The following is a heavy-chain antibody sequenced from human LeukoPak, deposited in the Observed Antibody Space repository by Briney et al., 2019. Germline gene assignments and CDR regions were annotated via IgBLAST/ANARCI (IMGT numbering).Heavy chain of an antibody. Sequence: SETLSLTCTVSGGSISSSSHSWGWIRQPPGKGLEWTGSIYYTGRTYYNPSLKSRVTISVDMSKTQFPLKLSSVTAADTAVYYCARHWETSSWYVDYWGQGTLVTVSS. V-gene: IGHV4-39*01. D-gene: IGHD6-13*01. CDR3: ARHWETSSWYVDY. CDR2: IYYTGRT. CDR1: GGSISSSSHS. J-gene: IGHJ4*02.